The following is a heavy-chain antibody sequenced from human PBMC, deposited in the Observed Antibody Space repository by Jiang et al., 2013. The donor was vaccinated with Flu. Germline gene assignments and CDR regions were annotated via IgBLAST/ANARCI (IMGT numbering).Heavy chain of an antibody. CDR1: GYTFTSYY. CDR3: ARDLVTTVTTGGSRYYYYYGMDV. J-gene: IGHJ6*02. CDR2: INPSGGST. V-gene: IGHV1-46*01. Sequence: SVKVSCKASGYTFTSYYMHWVRQAPGQGLEWMGIINPSGGSTSYAQKFQGRVTMTRDTSTSTVYMELSSLRSEDTAVYYCARDLVTTVTTGGSRYYYYYGMDVWGQGTTVTVSS. D-gene: IGHD4-11*01.